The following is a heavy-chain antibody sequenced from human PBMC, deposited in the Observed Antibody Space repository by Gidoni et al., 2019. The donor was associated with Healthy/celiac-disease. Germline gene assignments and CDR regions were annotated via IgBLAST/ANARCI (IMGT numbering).Heavy chain of an antibody. D-gene: IGHD2-2*01. CDR1: GFTFGDYA. CDR3: TRDGFGVVPAGVY. V-gene: IGHV3-49*03. CDR2: IRSKTYGGTT. J-gene: IGHJ4*02. Sequence: EVQLVESGGGLVQPGRSLRLSCTASGFTFGDYAMSWFRQAPGKGLEWVGFIRSKTYGGTTEYAASVKGRFTISRDDSKSIAYLQMNSLKTEDTAVYYCTRDGFGVVPAGVYWGQGTLVTVSS.